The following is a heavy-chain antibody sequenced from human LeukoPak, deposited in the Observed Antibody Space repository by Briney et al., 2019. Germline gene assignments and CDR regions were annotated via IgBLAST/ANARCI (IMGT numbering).Heavy chain of an antibody. D-gene: IGHD1-26*01. CDR2: ISGSGGST. CDR1: GFTFSSYA. Sequence: PGGSLRLSCAASGFTFSSYAVSWVRQAPGKGLEWVSAISGSGGSTYYADSVKGRFTISRDNSKNTLYLQMNSLRAEDTAVYYCANWHMGRGSGSYVDYWGQGTLVTVSS. J-gene: IGHJ4*02. CDR3: ANWHMGRGSGSYVDY. V-gene: IGHV3-23*01.